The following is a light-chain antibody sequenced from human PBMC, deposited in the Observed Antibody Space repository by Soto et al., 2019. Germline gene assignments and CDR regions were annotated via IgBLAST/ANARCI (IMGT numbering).Light chain of an antibody. CDR1: SRNVGGYNY. Sequence: QSALTQPASVSGSPGKRITISCTGTSRNVGGYNYVSWYQQHPGKAPKLMIYKFSNRPSGVSNRFSGSKSGNTASLTISGLQAEDEADYYCCSYAGTTTWVFGGGTKLTVL. J-gene: IGLJ3*02. CDR3: CSYAGTTTWV. CDR2: KFS. V-gene: IGLV2-14*01.